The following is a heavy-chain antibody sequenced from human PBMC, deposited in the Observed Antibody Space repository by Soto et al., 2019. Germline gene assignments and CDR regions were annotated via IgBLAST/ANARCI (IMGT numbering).Heavy chain of an antibody. J-gene: IGHJ4*02. CDR3: ARGGTEYSSSNFDY. CDR2: IYHSGIS. Sequence: SETLSLTCAVSGGSISSSNWWSWVCQPPGKGLEWIGEIYHSGISNYNPSLKSRVTISVDKSKNQFSLKLSSGPAADTAVYYCARGGTEYSSSNFDYWGQGTLVTVSS. D-gene: IGHD6-6*01. V-gene: IGHV4-4*02. CDR1: GGSISSSNW.